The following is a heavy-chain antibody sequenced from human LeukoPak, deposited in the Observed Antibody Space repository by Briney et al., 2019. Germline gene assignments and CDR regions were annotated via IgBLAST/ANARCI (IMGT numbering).Heavy chain of an antibody. CDR2: ISYDGRDK. CDR1: GFTFSSYD. Sequence: GRSLRLSCAASGFTFSSYDMHWVRHAPGKGLERVAFISYDGRDKNYADPVKGRFTISRDNSKNTLYLQMNSPRAEDTAGYYCAKDVDGDLDYFDYWGQGTLVTVSS. D-gene: IGHD4-17*01. J-gene: IGHJ4*02. V-gene: IGHV3-30*04. CDR3: AKDVDGDLDYFDY.